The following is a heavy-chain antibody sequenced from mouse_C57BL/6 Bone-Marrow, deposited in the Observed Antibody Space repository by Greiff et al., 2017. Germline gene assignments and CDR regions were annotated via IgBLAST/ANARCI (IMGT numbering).Heavy chain of an antibody. CDR3: ARQGGSMDY. V-gene: IGHV5-12*01. Sequence: DVTLVESGGGLVQPGGSLKLSCAASGFTFSDYYMYWVRQTPEKRLEWVAYISNGGGSTYYPDTVKGRFTISRDNAKNTMYLQMGRLKSEDTTKYYCARQGGSMDYWGQGTSVTVSS. CDR2: ISNGGGST. J-gene: IGHJ4*01. CDR1: GFTFSDYY.